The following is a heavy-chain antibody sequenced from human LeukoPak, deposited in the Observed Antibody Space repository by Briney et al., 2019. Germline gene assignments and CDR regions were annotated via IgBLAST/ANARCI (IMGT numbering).Heavy chain of an antibody. Sequence: GASVKVSCKASGYTFTSYGISWVRQAPGQGLEWMGWISAYNGNTNYAQKLQGRVTMTTDTSTSTAYMELRSLRSDDTAVYYCARGFSYESTTGTPGGMDVWGQGTTVTVSS. V-gene: IGHV1-18*01. CDR2: ISAYNGNT. D-gene: IGHD1-1*01. CDR3: ARGFSYESTTGTPGGMDV. CDR1: GYTFTSYG. J-gene: IGHJ6*02.